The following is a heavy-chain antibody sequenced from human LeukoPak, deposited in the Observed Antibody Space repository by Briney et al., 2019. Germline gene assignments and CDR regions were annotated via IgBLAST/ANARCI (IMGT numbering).Heavy chain of an antibody. CDR1: GFTFSSYA. D-gene: IGHD2-21*01. J-gene: IGHJ4*02. V-gene: IGHV3-23*01. Sequence: GGSLRLSCAASGFTFSSYAMSWVRQAPGKGLEWVSAISGSGGSTYYADSVKGRFTISRDNSKNTLYLQMNSLRAEDTAVYYCARAILWGRPNVEGYFDYWGQGTLVTVSS. CDR3: ARAILWGRPNVEGYFDY. CDR2: ISGSGGST.